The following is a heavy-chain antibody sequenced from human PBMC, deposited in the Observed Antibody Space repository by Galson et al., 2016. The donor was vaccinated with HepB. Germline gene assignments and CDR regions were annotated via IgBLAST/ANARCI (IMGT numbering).Heavy chain of an antibody. CDR3: AREGDRALDYFDY. D-gene: IGHD3-16*01. J-gene: IGHJ4*02. V-gene: IGHV1-69*06. CDR1: GGIFSRYA. Sequence: SVKVSCKASGGIFSRYAISWVRQAPGQGLEWMGGIIPIFGTSNYAQKFQGRVTITADKSTSTAYMELSSRRSEDTALYYCAREGDRALDYFDYWGQGTLVTVSS. CDR2: IIPIFGTS.